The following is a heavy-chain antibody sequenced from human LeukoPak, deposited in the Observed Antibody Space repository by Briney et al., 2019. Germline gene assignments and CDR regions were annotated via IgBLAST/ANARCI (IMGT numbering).Heavy chain of an antibody. D-gene: IGHD5-18*01. CDR2: IYHSGST. Sequence: TSETLSLTCTVSGGSISSYYWSWIRQPPGKGLEWIGYIYHSGSTKYNPSLKSRVTISVDTSKNQFSLKMSSVTAADTAVYYCARGFSIITWIQLWLRKSGGYYFDYWGQGTLVTVSS. J-gene: IGHJ4*02. CDR3: ARGFSIITWIQLWLRKSGGYYFDY. CDR1: GGSISSYY. V-gene: IGHV4-59*01.